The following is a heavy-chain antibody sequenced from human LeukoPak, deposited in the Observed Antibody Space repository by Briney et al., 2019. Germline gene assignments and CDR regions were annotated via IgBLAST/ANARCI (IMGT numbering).Heavy chain of an antibody. CDR1: GYTLTELS. Sequence: ASVKVSCKVSGYTLTELSMHWVRQAPGEGLEWMGGFDPEDGETIYAQKFQGRVIMTEDTSTDTAYMELSSLRSEDTAVYYCATVLPRASRYYYGMDVWGQGTTVTVSS. CDR3: ATVLPRASRYYYGMDV. V-gene: IGHV1-24*01. CDR2: FDPEDGET. J-gene: IGHJ6*02.